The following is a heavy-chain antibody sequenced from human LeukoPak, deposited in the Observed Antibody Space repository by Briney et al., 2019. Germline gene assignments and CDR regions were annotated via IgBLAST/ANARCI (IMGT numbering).Heavy chain of an antibody. CDR3: ARHKRGGWSAFDI. CDR2: IYYSGST. J-gene: IGHJ3*02. V-gene: IGHV4-59*08. Sequence: SETLSLTGPGSGGSISSYFWSLIRPPPRKGLAWSGYIYYSGSTNYNPSLKSRVTISVDTSKNQFSLRLSSVTAADTAVYYCARHKRGGWSAFDIWGQGTMVTVSS. D-gene: IGHD3-16*01. CDR1: GGSISSYF.